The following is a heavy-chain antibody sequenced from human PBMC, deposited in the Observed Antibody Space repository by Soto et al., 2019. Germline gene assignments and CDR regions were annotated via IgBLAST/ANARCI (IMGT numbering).Heavy chain of an antibody. Sequence: QVQLVESGGGVVQPGTSLRLSCAASGFAFSYHGIHWVRQAPGQGLEWVGVTWSGGRGEFYADSVRGRFTISRDNSKTTVYMNMNSLRVEVTVVYYCAKDDDTSGHYSHLDFRGQGSLVTVSS. D-gene: IGHD3-22*01. CDR1: GFAFSYHG. CDR3: AKDDDTSGHYSHLDF. V-gene: IGHV3-33*06. J-gene: IGHJ4*02. CDR2: TWSGGRGE.